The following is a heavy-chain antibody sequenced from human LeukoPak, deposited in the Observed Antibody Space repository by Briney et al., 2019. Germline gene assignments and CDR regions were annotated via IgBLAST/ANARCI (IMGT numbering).Heavy chain of an antibody. Sequence: SETLSLTCTVSGDSLKGYFWSWMRQSPGKGLEWIGYTYHIGNTDYNPSLESRVAISADTSKNQFSLKLTSVTAADTAVYYCARHRGGRFSESYCDHWGQGILVTVSS. J-gene: IGHJ5*02. V-gene: IGHV4-59*08. D-gene: IGHD1-26*01. CDR3: ARHRGGRFSESYCDH. CDR1: GDSLKGYF. CDR2: TYHIGNT.